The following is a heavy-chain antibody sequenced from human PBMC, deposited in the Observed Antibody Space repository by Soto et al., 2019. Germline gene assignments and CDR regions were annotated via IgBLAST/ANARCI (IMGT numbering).Heavy chain of an antibody. CDR3: ASSSGWEGVLVY. D-gene: IGHD6-19*01. CDR2: TYYRSKWYN. V-gene: IGHV6-1*01. J-gene: IGHJ4*02. CDR1: GDSVSSNSAA. Sequence: QSQTLSLTCAISGDSVSSNSAAWNWIRQSPSRGLEWLGRTYYRSKWYNDYAVSVKSRITINPDTSKNQFSLQLNSVTPEDTAVYYCASSSGWEGVLVYWGQGTLVTVSS.